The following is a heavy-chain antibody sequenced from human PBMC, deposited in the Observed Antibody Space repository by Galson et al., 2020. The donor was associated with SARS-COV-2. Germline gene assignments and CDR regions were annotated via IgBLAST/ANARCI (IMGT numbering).Heavy chain of an antibody. J-gene: IGHJ5*02. CDR1: GGSISSGDYY. D-gene: IGHD3-3*01. Sequence: ETSETLSLTCTVSGGSISSGDYYWSWIRQPPGKGLEWIGYIYYSGSTYYNPSLKSRVTISVDTSKNQFSLKLSSVTAADTAVYYCARAKRITIFGVVTWFDPWGQGTLVTVSS. CDR2: IYYSGST. CDR3: ARAKRITIFGVVTWFDP. V-gene: IGHV4-30-4*01.